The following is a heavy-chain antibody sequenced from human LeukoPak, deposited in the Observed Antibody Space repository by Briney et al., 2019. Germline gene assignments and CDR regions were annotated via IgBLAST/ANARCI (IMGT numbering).Heavy chain of an antibody. Sequence: PSETLSLTCTVSGGSISSSTYYWGWIRHPPGKGLGWIGSIYYSGSTYYNPSLKSRVIISVDTSKNQFSLKLSSVAAADTAVYYCARPQNSGWDGGFAYWGQGTLVTVSS. D-gene: IGHD6-19*01. V-gene: IGHV4-39*01. CDR1: GGSISSSTYY. CDR2: IYYSGST. J-gene: IGHJ4*02. CDR3: ARPQNSGWDGGFAY.